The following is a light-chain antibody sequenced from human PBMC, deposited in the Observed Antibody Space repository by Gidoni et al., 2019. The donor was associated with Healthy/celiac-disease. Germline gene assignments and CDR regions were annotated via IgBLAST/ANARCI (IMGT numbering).Light chain of an antibody. CDR3: ISYAGSNNYV. V-gene: IGLV2-8*01. CDR2: EVS. CDR1: SSDVGGYNY. J-gene: IGLJ1*01. Sequence: QSALTQPPSASGSPGQSVTISFTGTSSDVGGYNYVSWYQHHPGKAPKLRIYEVSKRPSGFPDLFSGSKSGKTASLTVSGLQAEDEADYYCISYAGSNNYVVGTGTKVTVL.